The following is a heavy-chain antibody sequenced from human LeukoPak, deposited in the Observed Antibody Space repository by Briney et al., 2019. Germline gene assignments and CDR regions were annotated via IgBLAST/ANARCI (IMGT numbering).Heavy chain of an antibody. CDR1: GFTFSNYA. V-gene: IGHV3-23*01. CDR3: ARSGVYYYGMDV. D-gene: IGHD3-10*01. CDR2: ISGSGGST. J-gene: IGHJ6*02. Sequence: GGSLRLSCAASGFTFSNYAMSWVRQAPGKGLEWVSAISGSGGSTYYADSVKGRFTISRDNSKNTLYLKMISLRAEDTAVYYCARSGVYYYGMDVWGQGATVTVSS.